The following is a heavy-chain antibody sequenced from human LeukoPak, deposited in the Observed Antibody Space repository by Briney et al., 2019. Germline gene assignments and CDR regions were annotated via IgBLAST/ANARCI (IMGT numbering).Heavy chain of an antibody. CDR2: INPNSGGT. Sequence: ASVKVSCKASGYTFTGYYMHWVRQAPGQGLEWMGWINPNSGGTNYAQKFQGRVTMTRDTSISTAYMELSRLRSDDTAVYYCARAVVNGDQVWFDPWGQGTLVTVSS. D-gene: IGHD4-23*01. CDR1: GYTFTGYY. J-gene: IGHJ5*02. CDR3: ARAVVNGDQVWFDP. V-gene: IGHV1-2*02.